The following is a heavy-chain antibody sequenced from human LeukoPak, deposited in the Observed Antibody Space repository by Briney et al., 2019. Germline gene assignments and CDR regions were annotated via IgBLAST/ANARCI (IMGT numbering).Heavy chain of an antibody. CDR1: GFSLITSGMC. V-gene: IGHV2-70*01. D-gene: IGHD4-17*01. CDR2: IDWDDDK. J-gene: IGHJ4*02. CDR3: ARISAYGDYYFDY. Sequence: SGPALVKPTQTLTLTCTFSGFSLITSGMCVSWIRQPPGKALEWLALIDWDDDKYYSTSLKTRLTISKDTFKNQVVLTVTNMDPVDTATYYGARISAYGDYYFDYWGQGTLVTVSS.